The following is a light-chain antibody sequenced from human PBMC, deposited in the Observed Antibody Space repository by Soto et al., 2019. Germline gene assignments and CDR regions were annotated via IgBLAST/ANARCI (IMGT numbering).Light chain of an antibody. CDR1: QDISNY. CDR3: QQCDTLPYT. J-gene: IGKJ2*01. V-gene: IGKV1-33*01. CDR2: DAS. Sequence: DIQMTQSPSSLSASVGDRVTITCQASQDISNYLNWYQQKPGKAPKLLIYDASNLETGVPSRFSGSGSGTDFTSTISSLQPEDIATYYCQQCDTLPYTFGQGTKLEIK.